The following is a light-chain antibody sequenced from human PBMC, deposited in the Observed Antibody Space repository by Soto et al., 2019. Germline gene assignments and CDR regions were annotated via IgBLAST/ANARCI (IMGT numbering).Light chain of an antibody. CDR2: GAS. CDR3: QQTYTTPEIT. Sequence: DIHMTQSPSSLSASVGYRFTITCRASQSISISLNWYQLKPGKAPNLLMYGASYLKSGVPTRFSGSGSGTDFTLTISSLQTEDFATYYCQQTYTTPEITFGHGTRLEIK. CDR1: QSISIS. V-gene: IGKV1-39*01. J-gene: IGKJ5*01.